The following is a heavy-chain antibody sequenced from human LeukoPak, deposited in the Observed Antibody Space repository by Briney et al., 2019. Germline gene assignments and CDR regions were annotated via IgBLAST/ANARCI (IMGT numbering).Heavy chain of an antibody. CDR2: ISSSSSYI. CDR3: ARRVEMATAPIDY. CDR1: GFTFSSYS. Sequence: GGSLRLSCAASGFTFSSYSMNWVRQAPGKGLEWVSSISSSSSYIYYADSVKGRFTISRDNAKNSLYLQMNSLRAEDTAVYYCARRVEMATAPIDYWGQGTLVTVSS. D-gene: IGHD5-24*01. V-gene: IGHV3-21*01. J-gene: IGHJ4*02.